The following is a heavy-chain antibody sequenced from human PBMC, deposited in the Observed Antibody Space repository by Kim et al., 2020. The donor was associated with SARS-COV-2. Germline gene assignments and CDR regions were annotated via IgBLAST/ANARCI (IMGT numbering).Heavy chain of an antibody. J-gene: IGHJ4*02. D-gene: IGHD3-10*01. CDR3: ARVRRYGSGSYDLIY. V-gene: IGHV3-33*01. CDR1: GFTFSSYG. Sequence: GGSLRLSCAASGFTFSSYGMHWVRQAPGKGLEWVAVIWYDGSNKYYADSVKGRFTISRDNSKNTLYLQMNSLRAEDTAVYYCARVRRYGSGSYDLIYWGQGTLVTVSS. CDR2: IWYDGSNK.